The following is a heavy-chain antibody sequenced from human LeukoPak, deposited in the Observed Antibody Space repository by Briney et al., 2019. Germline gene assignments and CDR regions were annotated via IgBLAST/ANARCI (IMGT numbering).Heavy chain of an antibody. CDR3: ARLAAAGTVYFDY. CDR2: IYPGDSDT. CDR1: GYSFSDYW. D-gene: IGHD6-13*01. V-gene: IGHV5-51*01. Sequence: GESLKISCKGSGYSFSDYWIAWVRQMPGKGLEWMGMIYPGDSDTKYSPSFQGQVTISADKSISAAYLQWSSLKASDTAMYYCARLAAAGTVYFDYWGQGTLVTVSS. J-gene: IGHJ4*02.